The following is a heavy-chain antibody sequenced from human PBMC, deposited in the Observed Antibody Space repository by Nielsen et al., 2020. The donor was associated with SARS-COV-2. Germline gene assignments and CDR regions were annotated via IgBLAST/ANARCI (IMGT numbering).Heavy chain of an antibody. CDR1: EFTFSSLW. CDR2: IKPDGSEK. Sequence: GESLKISCAASEFTFSSLWMSWVRQVPGKGLEWVADIKPDGSEKVYVDSVKGRFTISRDNAKNSMSLQMNSLRVEDTAVYYCARDWSRAFDVWGQGTMVTVSS. V-gene: IGHV3-7*01. CDR3: ARDWSRAFDV. J-gene: IGHJ3*01.